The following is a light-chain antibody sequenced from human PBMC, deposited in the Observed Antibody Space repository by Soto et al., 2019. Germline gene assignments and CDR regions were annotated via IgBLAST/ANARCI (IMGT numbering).Light chain of an antibody. CDR3: SSYTSSSTPVV. Sequence: SALNQAASVSGSPGHSITISCTGTSSDVGGYNYVSWYQQHPGKAPKLMIYEVSNRPSGVSNRFSGSKSGNTASLTISGLQAEDEADYYCSSYTSSSTPVVFGGGTKVTVL. CDR2: EVS. J-gene: IGLJ2*01. V-gene: IGLV2-14*01. CDR1: SSDVGGYNY.